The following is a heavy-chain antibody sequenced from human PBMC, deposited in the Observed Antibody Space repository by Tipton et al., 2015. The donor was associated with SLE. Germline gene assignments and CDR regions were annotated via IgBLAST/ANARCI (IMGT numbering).Heavy chain of an antibody. CDR1: GDSIGGYY. J-gene: IGHJ6*02. V-gene: IGHV4-59*01. CDR2: MYYSGGT. CDR3: AGVEGRSNFHYYGMDV. Sequence: LRLSCTVSGDSIGGYYWTWIRQPPGKGLEWIGYMYYSGGTKYNPSLSGRVTIDIDRSKSQISLRLKSVTAADTAVYFCAGVEGRSNFHYYGMDVWGQGSKVTVSS. D-gene: IGHD4-11*01.